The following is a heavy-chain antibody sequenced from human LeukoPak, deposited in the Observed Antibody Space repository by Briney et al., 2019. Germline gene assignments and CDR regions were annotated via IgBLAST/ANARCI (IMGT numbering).Heavy chain of an antibody. D-gene: IGHD3-16*01. CDR2: INTDGSRT. V-gene: IGHV3-74*03. J-gene: IGHJ4*02. Sequence: GGSLRLSCAASGFTFSDYWMHWVRQAPGKGLVWVSLINTDGSRTTYADSVKGRFTISRDNSRNIAYLQMNSLRAEDTAVYYCARGTGRGGYNFENWGQGTMVTVSS. CDR3: ARGTGRGGYNFEN. CDR1: GFTFSDYW.